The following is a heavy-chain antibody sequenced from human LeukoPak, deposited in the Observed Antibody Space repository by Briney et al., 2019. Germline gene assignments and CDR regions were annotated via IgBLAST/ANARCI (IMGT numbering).Heavy chain of an antibody. V-gene: IGHV3-7*01. J-gene: IGHJ4*02. D-gene: IGHD6-13*01. CDR1: GFSFSNYW. CDR3: ARIGYSSSSFDY. CDR2: IKQDGSEK. Sequence: GGSLRLSCAASGFSFSNYWMSWVRQAPGKGLEWAANIKQDGSEKDYVDSMRGRFTISRDNAKNSVYLQVNSLRAEDTAVYYCARIGYSSSSFDYWGQGTLVTVSS.